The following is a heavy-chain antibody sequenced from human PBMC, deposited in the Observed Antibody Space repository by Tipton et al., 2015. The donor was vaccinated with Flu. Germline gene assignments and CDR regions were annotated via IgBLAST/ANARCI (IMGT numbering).Heavy chain of an antibody. CDR1: GGSISSYY. J-gene: IGHJ4*02. CDR2: IYTSGST. D-gene: IGHD1-26*01. V-gene: IGHV4-4*07. CDR3: ARDLPHRYSGSYSWPLL. Sequence: TLSLTCTVSGGSISSYYWSWIRQPAGKGLEWIGRIYTSGSTNYNPSLKSRVTMSVDTSKNQFSLKLSSVTAADTAVYYCARDLPHRYSGSYSWPLLWGQGILVTVSS.